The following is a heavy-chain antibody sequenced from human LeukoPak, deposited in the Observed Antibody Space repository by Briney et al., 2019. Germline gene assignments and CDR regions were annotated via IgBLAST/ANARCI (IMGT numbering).Heavy chain of an antibody. D-gene: IGHD2-2*01. CDR3: ARGSTVPATIRRAFDI. J-gene: IGHJ3*02. Sequence: GASVKASCKASGYTFTGYYIHWLRQAPGQGLEWMGWINPNSGGTNYAQKFQGRVTMTRDTSISTAYMGLSSLTSDDTAVYYCARGSTVPATIRRAFDIWGQGTMVTVSS. CDR1: GYTFTGYY. V-gene: IGHV1-2*02. CDR2: INPNSGGT.